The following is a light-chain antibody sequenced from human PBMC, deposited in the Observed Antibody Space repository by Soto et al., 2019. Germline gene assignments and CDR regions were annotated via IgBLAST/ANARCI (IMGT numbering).Light chain of an antibody. V-gene: IGKV1-8*01. Sequence: AIRMTQSPSSLSASTGDRVTITCRASQGISSYLAWYQQKPGKAPKLLIYAASTLQSGVPSRFSGSGSGTDFTLTISSLQPEDVATYYCQKYNSAPHTFGLGTTVDIK. J-gene: IGKJ1*01. CDR1: QGISSY. CDR3: QKYNSAPHT. CDR2: AAS.